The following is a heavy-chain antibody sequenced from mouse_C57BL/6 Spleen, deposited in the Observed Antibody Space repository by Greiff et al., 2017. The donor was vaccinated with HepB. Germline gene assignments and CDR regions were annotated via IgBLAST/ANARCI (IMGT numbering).Heavy chain of an antibody. CDR1: GFSLTSYG. CDR2: ICSGGST. D-gene: IGHD1-1*01. CDR3: ARPRITTVSIMDY. Sequence: VMLVESGPGLVQPSQSLSITCTVSGFSLTSYGVHWVRQSPGKGLEWLGMICSGGSTDYNAAFISRLSISKDNSKSQVFFKMNSLQADDTAIYYCARPRITTVSIMDYWGQGTSVTVSS. V-gene: IGHV2-2*01. J-gene: IGHJ4*01.